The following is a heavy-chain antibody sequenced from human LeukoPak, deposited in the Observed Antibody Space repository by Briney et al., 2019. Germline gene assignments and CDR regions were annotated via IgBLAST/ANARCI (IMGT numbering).Heavy chain of an antibody. CDR2: INHSGST. CDR1: GFTFSSYS. D-gene: IGHD6-13*01. V-gene: IGHV4-34*01. CDR3: ARLYSSSWYWSWFDP. Sequence: PGGSLRLSCAASGFTFSSYSMNWVRQPPGKGLEWIGEINHSGSTNYNPSLKSRVTISVDTSKNQFSLKLSSVTAADTAVYYCARLYSSSWYWSWFDPWGQGTLVTVSS. J-gene: IGHJ5*02.